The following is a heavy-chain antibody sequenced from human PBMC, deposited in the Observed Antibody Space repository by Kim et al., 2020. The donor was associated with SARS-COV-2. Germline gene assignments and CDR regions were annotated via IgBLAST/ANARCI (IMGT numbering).Heavy chain of an antibody. CDR1: GFTFSSYA. V-gene: IGHV3-23*01. J-gene: IGHJ6*02. Sequence: GGSLRLSCAASGFTFSSYAMSWVRQAPGKGLEWVSAISGSGGSTYYADSVKGRFTISRDNSKNTLYLQMNSLRAEDTAVYYCAKGRNPYYYGSGSTCVLWGQGTTVPVSS. CDR3: AKGRNPYYYGSGSTCVL. CDR2: ISGSGGST. D-gene: IGHD3-10*01.